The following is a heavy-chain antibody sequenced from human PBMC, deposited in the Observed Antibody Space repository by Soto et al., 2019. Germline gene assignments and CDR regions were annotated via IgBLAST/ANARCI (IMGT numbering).Heavy chain of an antibody. J-gene: IGHJ4*02. CDR1: GFTFSNYA. V-gene: IGHV3-23*01. Sequence: EVQLLESGGGLVQPGGSPRLSCAASGFTFSNYAIAWVRQAPGKGLEWVSGISGSGGTTYYADSVKGRFTISRDNSKDTLHLQMNSLRAEDTAVYYCAKTPRQWLVYFDYWGQGALVTVSS. CDR3: AKTPRQWLVYFDY. D-gene: IGHD6-19*01. CDR2: ISGSGGTT.